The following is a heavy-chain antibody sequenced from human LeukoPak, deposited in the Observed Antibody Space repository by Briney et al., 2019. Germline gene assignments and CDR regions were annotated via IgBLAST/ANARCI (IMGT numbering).Heavy chain of an antibody. D-gene: IGHD3-22*01. Sequence: PGGSLRLSCAASGFTFSSYWMSWVRQAPGKGLEWVANIKQDGSEKYYVDSVKGRFTISRDNAKNSLYLQMNSLRAEDTAVYYCARAGDYYDSSGYLYYFDYWGQGTLVTVSS. V-gene: IGHV3-7*01. J-gene: IGHJ4*02. CDR1: GFTFSSYW. CDR3: ARAGDYYDSSGYLYYFDY. CDR2: IKQDGSEK.